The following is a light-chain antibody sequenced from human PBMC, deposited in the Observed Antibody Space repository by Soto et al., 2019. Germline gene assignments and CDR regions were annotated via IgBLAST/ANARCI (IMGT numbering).Light chain of an antibody. CDR3: SSYTRTNTLV. J-gene: IGLJ2*01. CDR1: SSDIGDYNY. Sequence: QSALTQPASVSGSPGQSITVSCTGTSSDIGDYNYVSWYQHHPGKAPKLIIYGVSNRPSGISNRFSGSKSGNTASLTISGLQADDEAGYYCSSYTRTNTLVFGGGTKLTVL. CDR2: GVS. V-gene: IGLV2-14*03.